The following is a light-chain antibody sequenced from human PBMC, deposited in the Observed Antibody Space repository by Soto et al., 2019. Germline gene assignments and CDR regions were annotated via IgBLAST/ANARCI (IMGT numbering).Light chain of an antibody. Sequence: QSALTQPPSASGTLGQRVTISCSGIISNIGSYTVNWYQQVPGAAPKILIYSNNQRPSGVPDRFFGSKSGTSASLGISGLPSEDEALYYCSAWDGRLNGVLFGGGTKLTVL. CDR1: ISNIGSYT. CDR2: SNN. J-gene: IGLJ3*02. CDR3: SAWDGRLNGVL. V-gene: IGLV1-44*01.